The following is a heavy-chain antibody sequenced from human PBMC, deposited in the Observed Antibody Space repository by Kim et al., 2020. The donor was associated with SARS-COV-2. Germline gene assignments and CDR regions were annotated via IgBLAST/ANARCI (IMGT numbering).Heavy chain of an antibody. D-gene: IGHD3-3*01. V-gene: IGHV4-61*01. Sequence: SETLSLTCTVSGGSVSSGSYYWSWIRQPPGKGLEWIGYIYYSGSTNYNPSLKSRVTISVDTSKNQFSLKLSSVTAADTAVYYCASGRGDYDFWRATYYYYGMDVWGQGTTVTVSS. J-gene: IGHJ6*02. CDR1: GGSVSSGSYY. CDR2: IYYSGST. CDR3: ASGRGDYDFWRATYYYYGMDV.